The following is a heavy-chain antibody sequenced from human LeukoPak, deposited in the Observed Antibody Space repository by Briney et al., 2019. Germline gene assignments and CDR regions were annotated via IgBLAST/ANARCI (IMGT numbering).Heavy chain of an antibody. J-gene: IGHJ6*03. CDR2: IKKDGSEN. CDR1: GFTFSSYW. D-gene: IGHD6-19*01. Sequence: GGSLRLSCAASGFTFSSYWMSWVRQAPGKGLEWVANIKKDGSENYYVDSVKGRFTISRDNAKNSLYLQMNSLRAEDTAVYYCARDPAVGYIYYYYYMDVWGKGTTVTVSS. V-gene: IGHV3-7*01. CDR3: ARDPAVGYIYYYYYMDV.